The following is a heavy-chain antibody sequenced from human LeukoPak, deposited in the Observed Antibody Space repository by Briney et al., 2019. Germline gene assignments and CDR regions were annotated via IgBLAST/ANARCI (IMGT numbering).Heavy chain of an antibody. CDR3: AREYSGSYYFDY. D-gene: IGHD1-26*01. J-gene: IGHJ4*02. Sequence: PSETLSLTCTIPGGSISSYYWSWIRQPPGKGLEWIGYIYYSGSTNYNPSLKSRVTISVDTSKNQFSLKLSSVTAADTAVYYCAREYSGSYYFDYWGQGTLVTVSS. CDR2: IYYSGST. V-gene: IGHV4-59*01. CDR1: GGSISSYY.